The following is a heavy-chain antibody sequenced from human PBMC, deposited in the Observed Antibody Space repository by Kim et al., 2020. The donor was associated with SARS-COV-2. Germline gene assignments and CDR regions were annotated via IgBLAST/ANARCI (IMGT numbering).Heavy chain of an antibody. Sequence: SVKVSCKASGGTFSSYAISWVRQAPGQGLEWMGGIIPIFGTANYAQKFQGRVTITADESTSTAYMELSSLRSEDTAVYYCARGGLRTTGTVDAFDIWGQGTMVTVSS. D-gene: IGHD1-1*01. J-gene: IGHJ3*02. CDR2: IIPIFGTA. V-gene: IGHV1-69*13. CDR1: GGTFSSYA. CDR3: ARGGLRTTGTVDAFDI.